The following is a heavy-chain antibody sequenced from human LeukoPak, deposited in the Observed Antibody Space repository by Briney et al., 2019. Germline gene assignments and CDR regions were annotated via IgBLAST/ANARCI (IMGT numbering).Heavy chain of an antibody. CDR3: ARGGATQLYYFDY. CDR2: IYYSGST. Sequence: SETLSLTCTVSGNSISSYYWSWIRQPPGKGLEWIGYIYYSGSTNYNPSLKSRVTISVDTSKNQFSLKLSSVTAADTAVYYCARGGATQLYYFDYWGQGTLVTVSS. J-gene: IGHJ4*02. V-gene: IGHV4-59*01. D-gene: IGHD1-26*01. CDR1: GNSISSYY.